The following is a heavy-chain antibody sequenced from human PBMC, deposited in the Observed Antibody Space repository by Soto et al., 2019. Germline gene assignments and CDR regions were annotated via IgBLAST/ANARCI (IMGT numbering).Heavy chain of an antibody. CDR1: GFTFSSYA. V-gene: IGHV3-23*01. CDR3: ARYIPGVRYYRLDV. J-gene: IGHJ6*02. Sequence: PGGSLRLSCAASGFTFSSYAMKWVRQAPGKGLEWVSLIGESGTPTYYADSVKGRFTISRDNSGNTLFLEMYSLRAEDTAVYYCARYIPGVRYYRLDVWGQGTTVTVSS. CDR2: IGESGTPT. D-gene: IGHD2-2*01.